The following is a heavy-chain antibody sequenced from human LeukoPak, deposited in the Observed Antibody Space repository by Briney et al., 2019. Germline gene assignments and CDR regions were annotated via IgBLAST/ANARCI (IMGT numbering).Heavy chain of an antibody. CDR2: INPNSGGT. CDR3: ASCASTSCLGPFDY. Sequence: ASVKVSCKASGYTFTGYYMHWVRQAPGQGPEWMGWINPNSGGTNYAQKFQGRVTMTRDTSISTAYMELSRLRSDDTAVYYCASCASTSCLGPFDYWGQGTLVTVSS. CDR1: GYTFTGYY. J-gene: IGHJ4*02. V-gene: IGHV1-2*02. D-gene: IGHD2-2*01.